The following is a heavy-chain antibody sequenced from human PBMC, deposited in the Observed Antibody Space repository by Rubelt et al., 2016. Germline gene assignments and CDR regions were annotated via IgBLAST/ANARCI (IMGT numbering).Heavy chain of an antibody. CDR2: LAWDDDK. V-gene: IGHV2-70*01. J-gene: IGHJ4*02. CDR1: GFSLSTSGMC. D-gene: IGHD1-1*01. CDR3: ARTQTETEPDY. Sequence: QVTLRESGPALVKPTQTLTLTCTFSGFSLSTSGMCVSWIRQPPGKALEWLALLAWDDDKYYSTSLRTRLTISKDTSKNQAVLTMTDMDPVDTATYYCARTQTETEPDYWGQGTLVTVSS.